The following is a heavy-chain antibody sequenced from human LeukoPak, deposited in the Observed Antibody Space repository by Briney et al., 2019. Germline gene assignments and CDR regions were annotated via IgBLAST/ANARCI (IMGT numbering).Heavy chain of an antibody. CDR1: GFTFTNYA. CDR2: TSRYGEVT. Sequence: PGGSLRLSCAASGFTFTNYAMSWVRQTAGKGLEWVSSTSRYGEVTFYADSVKGRFTISRDNSKSTLYLQMNSLRVDDTAIYYCAKDRPNYYGHDGLYYTRGGDTWGRGTLVTVSS. CDR3: AKDRPNYYGHDGLYYTRGGDT. J-gene: IGHJ5*02. D-gene: IGHD3-10*01. V-gene: IGHV3-23*01.